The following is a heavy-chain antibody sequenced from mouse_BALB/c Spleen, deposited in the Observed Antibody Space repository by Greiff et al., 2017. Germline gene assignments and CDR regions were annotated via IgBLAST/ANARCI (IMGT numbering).Heavy chain of an antibody. CDR2: IDPYNGGT. D-gene: IGHD1-1*01. Sequence: VQLQQSGPELVKPGASVKVSCKASGYAFTSYNMYWVKQSHGKSLEWIGYIDPYNGGTSYNQKFKGKATLTVDKSSSTAYMHLNSLTSEDSAVYYCTRGIYYYGSFYAMDYWGQGTSVTVSS. J-gene: IGHJ4*01. CDR3: TRGIYYYGSFYAMDY. V-gene: IGHV1S135*01. CDR1: GYAFTSYN.